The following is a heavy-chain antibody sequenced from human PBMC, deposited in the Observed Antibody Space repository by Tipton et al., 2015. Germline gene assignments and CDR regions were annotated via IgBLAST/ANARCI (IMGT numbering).Heavy chain of an antibody. CDR1: GFTFEDFA. CDR2: ISWNGGST. D-gene: IGHD6-13*01. Sequence: RSLRLSCAASGFTFEDFAMHWVRKTPGKGLEWVSGISWNGGSTGYGDSVKGRFTISRDNGKNFLFLQMNSLRAEDTALYYCAKDLRSSSWSSYFYGLDVWGQGTTVTVSS. J-gene: IGHJ6*02. CDR3: AKDLRSSSWSSYFYGLDV. V-gene: IGHV3-9*01.